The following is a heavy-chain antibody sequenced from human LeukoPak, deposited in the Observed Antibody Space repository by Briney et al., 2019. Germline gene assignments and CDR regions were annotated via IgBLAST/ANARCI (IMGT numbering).Heavy chain of an antibody. V-gene: IGHV1-8*01. Sequence: ASVKVSCKASGYTFTSYDINWVRQATGQGLEWMGWMNPNSGNTGYAQKFQGRVTMTRNTSISTAYMELSSLRSEDTAVCYCARAMVRGVITPGYWGQGTLVTVSS. CDR1: GYTFTSYD. CDR3: ARAMVRGVITPGY. J-gene: IGHJ4*02. CDR2: MNPNSGNT. D-gene: IGHD3-10*01.